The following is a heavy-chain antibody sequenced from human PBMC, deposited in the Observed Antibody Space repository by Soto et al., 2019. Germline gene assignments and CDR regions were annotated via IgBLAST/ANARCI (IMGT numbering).Heavy chain of an antibody. CDR2: LYSGST. J-gene: IGHJ4*02. D-gene: IGHD3-10*01. Sequence: QLQLQESGPGLMKPSDTLSLTCAVSGASISRGGFHWGWIRQPPGQGLEWIGSLYSGSTYYNPSLKSRVTISADTSKNQFSLTLSSVTAADTAVYYCARRGSGHTFDYWGQGTLVTVSS. V-gene: IGHV4-39*01. CDR3: ARRGSGHTFDY. CDR1: GASISRGGFH.